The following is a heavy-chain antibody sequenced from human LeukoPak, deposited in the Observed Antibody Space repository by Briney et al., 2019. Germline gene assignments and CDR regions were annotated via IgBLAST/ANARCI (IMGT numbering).Heavy chain of an antibody. CDR3: ARARRGLRSSTWNYFDY. V-gene: IGHV4-59*01. CDR1: DDSIYDYY. J-gene: IGHJ4*02. D-gene: IGHD4-17*01. CDR2: IYYSGST. Sequence: PSETLSLTCTISDDSIYDYYWSWLRQPPGQGLEWIGYIYYSGSTNYNPSLKSRVTISVDTSKNQFSLKLSSVTAADTAVYYCARARRGLRSSTWNYFDYWGQGTLVTVSS.